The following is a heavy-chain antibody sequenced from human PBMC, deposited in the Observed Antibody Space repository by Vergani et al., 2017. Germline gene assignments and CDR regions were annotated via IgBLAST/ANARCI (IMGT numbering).Heavy chain of an antibody. CDR2: INHSGST. CDR3: ARGRKGGPWDY. V-gene: IGHV4-34*01. D-gene: IGHD1-14*01. J-gene: IGHJ4*02. Sequence: QVQLQQWGAGLLTPSETLSLTCAVYGGSFSGYYWSWIRQPPGKGLEWIGEINHSGSTNYNPSLKSRVTISVDTSKNQFSLKLSSVTAADTAVYYCARGRKGGPWDYWGQGTLVTVSS. CDR1: GGSFSGYY.